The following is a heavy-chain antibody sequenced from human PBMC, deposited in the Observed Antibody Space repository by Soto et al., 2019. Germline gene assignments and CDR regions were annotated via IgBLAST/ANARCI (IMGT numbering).Heavy chain of an antibody. D-gene: IGHD2-8*02. V-gene: IGHV1-18*01. CDR2: ISGYNANT. Sequence: GASVKVSCKSFDNTFTYYGINWVRQAPGQGLEWLGWISGYNANTKEAQKFQDRVSMTADTSTRTAYLEVRSLTSDDTGVCFCAAPGGHHFGMDVWGQGTTVTVSS. CDR3: AAPGGHHFGMDV. J-gene: IGHJ6*02. CDR1: DNTFTYYG.